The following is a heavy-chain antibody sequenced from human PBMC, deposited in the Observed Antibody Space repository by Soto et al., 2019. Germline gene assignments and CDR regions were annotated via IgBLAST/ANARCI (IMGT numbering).Heavy chain of an antibody. Sequence: AESLTTSCTISGFSFTSYCIGWVLQLPGKGLECVGIIYHRNSYTLYGPSFQGQVTISADRSMNTAYLQWSGLRASDTATYYCARSVGYGYKTTWAAMDIWGLGTTVTVSS. CDR3: ARSVGYGYKTTWAAMDI. J-gene: IGHJ6*02. CDR1: GFSFTSYC. D-gene: IGHD5-12*01. V-gene: IGHV5-51*01. CDR2: IYHRNSYT.